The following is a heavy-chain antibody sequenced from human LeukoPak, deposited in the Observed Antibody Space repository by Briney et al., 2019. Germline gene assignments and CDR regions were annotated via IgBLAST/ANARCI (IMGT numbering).Heavy chain of an antibody. D-gene: IGHD1-26*01. V-gene: IGHV3-23*01. Sequence: GGSLRLSCGASRFTFSSYAMSWVRQAPGKGLEWVSAISGSGGGTYYADSVKGRFTISRDNSKNTLYLQMNSLRAEDAALYYCAKDMLSVGATSVDYWGQGTLATVSS. CDR1: RFTFSSYA. J-gene: IGHJ4*02. CDR2: ISGSGGGT. CDR3: AKDMLSVGATSVDY.